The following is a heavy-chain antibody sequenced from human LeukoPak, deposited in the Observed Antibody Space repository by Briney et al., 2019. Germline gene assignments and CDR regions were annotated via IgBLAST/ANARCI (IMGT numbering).Heavy chain of an antibody. V-gene: IGHV3-15*01. CDR2: IKSKADGGTT. D-gene: IGHD1-26*01. CDR1: GFTFSSAW. J-gene: IGHJ4*02. CDR3: TTEWELLQYFDY. Sequence: PGGSLRLSCAASGFTFSSAWMSWVRQAPGKGLEWVGRIKSKADGGTTDYAAPVKGRFTISRDDSKNTLYLQMNSLKTEDTAVYYCTTEWELLQYFDYWGQGTLVTVSS.